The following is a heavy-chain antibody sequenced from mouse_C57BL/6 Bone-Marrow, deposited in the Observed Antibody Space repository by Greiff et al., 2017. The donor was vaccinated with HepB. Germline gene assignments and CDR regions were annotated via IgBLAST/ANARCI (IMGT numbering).Heavy chain of an antibody. V-gene: IGHV5-4*01. CDR1: GFTFSSYA. CDR3: ARDGGIGYFDY. Sequence: EVKLVESGGGLVKPGGSLKLSCAASGFTFSSYAMSWVRQTPEKRLEWVATISDGGSYTYYPDNVKGRFTISRDNAKNNLYLQMSHLKSEDTAMYYCARDGGIGYFDYWGQGTTLTVSS. J-gene: IGHJ2*01. CDR2: ISDGGSYT. D-gene: IGHD2-14*01.